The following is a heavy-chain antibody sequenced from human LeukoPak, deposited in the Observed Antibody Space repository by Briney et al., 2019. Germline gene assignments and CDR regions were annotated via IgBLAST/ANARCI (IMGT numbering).Heavy chain of an antibody. CDR1: GFTFSSYW. CDR3: AKLQTAVVPAATLGFDS. J-gene: IGHJ4*02. Sequence: GGSLRLSCAASGFTFSSYWMSWVRQAPGKGLEWVANIKQDGSEKYYVDSVKGRFTISRDHAKNSLYLQMNSLRAEDTALYYCAKLQTAVVPAATLGFDSWGQGTLVTVSS. V-gene: IGHV3-7*03. D-gene: IGHD2-2*01. CDR2: IKQDGSEK.